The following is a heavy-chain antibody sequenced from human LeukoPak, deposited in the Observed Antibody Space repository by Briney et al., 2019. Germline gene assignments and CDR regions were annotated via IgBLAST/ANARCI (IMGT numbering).Heavy chain of an antibody. Sequence: ASVKVSCKASGYTFTSYAMNWVRQPPGQGLEWLGWINTNTGNPTYAQGFTGRFVFSLDTSVSTAYLQISSLKAEDTAVYYCAREVLIYDYVWGSYRSSWFDPWGQGTLVTVSS. D-gene: IGHD3-16*02. CDR2: INTNTGNP. CDR1: GYTFTSYA. V-gene: IGHV7-4-1*02. CDR3: AREVLIYDYVWGSYRSSWFDP. J-gene: IGHJ5*02.